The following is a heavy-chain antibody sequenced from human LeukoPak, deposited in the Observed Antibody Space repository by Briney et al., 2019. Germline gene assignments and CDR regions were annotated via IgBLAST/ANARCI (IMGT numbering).Heavy chain of an antibody. CDR2: ISGCGGST. J-gene: IGHJ4*02. CDR1: GFTFSSYA. D-gene: IGHD3-22*01. CDR3: AKEVVTPRGYFDY. V-gene: IGHV3-23*01. Sequence: GGSLRLSCAASGFTFSSYAMRWVRQAPGKGLEWVSAISGCGGSTYYADSVKGRFTLSRDNSKNTLYLQMNSLRAEDTAVYYCAKEVVTPRGYFDYWGQGTLVTVSS.